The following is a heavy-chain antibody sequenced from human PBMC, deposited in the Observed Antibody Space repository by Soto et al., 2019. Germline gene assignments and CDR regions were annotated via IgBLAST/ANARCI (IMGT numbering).Heavy chain of an antibody. CDR3: GRSSGYPVAGMDV. Sequence: SETLSLTCAVYGGSFSGYYWSWIRQPPGKGLEWIGEINHSGSTNYNPSLKSRVTISVDTSKNQFSLKLSSVTAADTAVYYCGRSSGYPVAGMDVWGQGTTVTVSS. CDR1: GGSFSGYY. V-gene: IGHV4-34*01. D-gene: IGHD6-19*01. J-gene: IGHJ6*02. CDR2: INHSGST.